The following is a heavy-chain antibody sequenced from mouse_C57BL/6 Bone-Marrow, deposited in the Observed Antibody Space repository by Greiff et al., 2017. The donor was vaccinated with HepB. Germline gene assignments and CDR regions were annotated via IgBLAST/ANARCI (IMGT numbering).Heavy chain of an antibody. CDR2: IDPSDSYT. V-gene: IGHV1-50*01. J-gene: IGHJ3*01. Sequence: QVHVKQPGAELVKPGASVKLSCKASGYTFTSYWMQWVKQRPGQGLEWIGEIDPSDSYTNYNQKFKGKATLTVDTSSSTAYMQLSSLTSEDSAVYYCARGSCRLRLLFAYWGQGTLVTVSA. CDR3: ARGSCRLRLLFAY. D-gene: IGHD3-2*02. CDR1: GYTFTSYW.